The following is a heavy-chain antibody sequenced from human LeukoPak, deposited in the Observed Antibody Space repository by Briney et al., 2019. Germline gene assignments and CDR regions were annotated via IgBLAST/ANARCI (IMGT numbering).Heavy chain of an antibody. V-gene: IGHV3-48*03. CDR2: ISSSGSTI. CDR3: AELGITMIGGV. J-gene: IGHJ6*04. Sequence: GGSLRLSCAASGFTFSSYEMNWVRQAPGKGLEWVSYISSSGSTIYYADSVKGRFTISRDNAKNSLYLQVNSLRAEDTAVYYCAELGITMIGGVWGRGTTVTISS. D-gene: IGHD3-10*02. CDR1: GFTFSSYE.